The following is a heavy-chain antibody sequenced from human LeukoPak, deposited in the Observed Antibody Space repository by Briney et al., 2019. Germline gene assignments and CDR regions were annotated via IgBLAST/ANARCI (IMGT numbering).Heavy chain of an antibody. CDR1: GFTFSSYW. CDR2: IKQDGSEK. V-gene: IGHV3-7*01. Sequence: GGSLRLSCAASGFTFSSYWMSWVRQAPGKGLEWVANIKQDGSEKYYVDSVKGRFTISRDNAKNSLYLQMNSLRAEDTAVYYSARVGATESFDYWGQGTLATVSS. CDR3: ARVGATESFDY. J-gene: IGHJ4*02. D-gene: IGHD1-26*01.